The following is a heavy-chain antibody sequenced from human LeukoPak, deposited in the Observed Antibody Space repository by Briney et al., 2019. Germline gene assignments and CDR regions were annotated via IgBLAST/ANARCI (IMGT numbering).Heavy chain of an antibody. J-gene: IGHJ5*02. D-gene: IGHD3-10*01. CDR1: GGSISSYY. CDR3: ARDRKGTMVRGAVYNWFDP. CDR2: IYTSGST. V-gene: IGHV4-4*07. Sequence: PSETLSLTCTVSGGSISSYYWSWIRQPAGKGLEWIGRIYTSGSTNYNPSLKSRVTISVDKSKNQFSLKLSSVTAADTAVYYCARDRKGTMVRGAVYNWFDPWGQGTLVTVS.